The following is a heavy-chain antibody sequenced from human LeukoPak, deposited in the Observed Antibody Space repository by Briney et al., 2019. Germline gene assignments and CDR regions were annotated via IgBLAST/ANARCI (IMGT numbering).Heavy chain of an antibody. CDR3: ARDPTHSYGRSMFRY. CDR2: IIPILGIA. J-gene: IGHJ4*02. D-gene: IGHD5-18*01. V-gene: IGHV1-69*04. CDR1: GGTFSSYA. Sequence: GASVKVSCNASGGTFSSYAISWVRQAPGQGLEWMGRIIPILGIANYAQKFQGRVTITADKSTSTAYMGLSSLRSEDTAVYYCARDPTHSYGRSMFRYWGQGTLVTVSA.